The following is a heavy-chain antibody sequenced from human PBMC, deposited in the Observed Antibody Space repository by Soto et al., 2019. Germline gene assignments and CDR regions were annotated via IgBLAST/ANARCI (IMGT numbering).Heavy chain of an antibody. J-gene: IGHJ4*02. D-gene: IGHD2-21*02. V-gene: IGHV1-69*06. Sequence: QVYLVQSGAEVKKPGSSVNISCKASGGIFSSNTINWVRQSAGQGLEWMGGIIPLFGTANYAEKFQGRVTITADKPTKTEYMELTSLRSEDTDVYYCASKAACGGDCYAFDSWGQGTLVTVSS. CDR2: IIPLFGTA. CDR3: ASKAACGGDCYAFDS. CDR1: GGIFSSNT.